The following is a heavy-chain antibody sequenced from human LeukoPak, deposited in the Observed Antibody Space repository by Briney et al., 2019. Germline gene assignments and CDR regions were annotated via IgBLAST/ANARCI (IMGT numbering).Heavy chain of an antibody. D-gene: IGHD4-11*01. Sequence: GGSLRLSCAASGFTFSSYAMSWVRQAPGKGLEWVSYISSSSSTIYYADSVKGRFTISRDNAKNSLYLQMNSLRAEDTAVYYCARDRYSNYVFWFDPWGQGTLVTVSS. V-gene: IGHV3-48*01. CDR2: ISSSSSTI. CDR3: ARDRYSNYVFWFDP. J-gene: IGHJ5*02. CDR1: GFTFSSYA.